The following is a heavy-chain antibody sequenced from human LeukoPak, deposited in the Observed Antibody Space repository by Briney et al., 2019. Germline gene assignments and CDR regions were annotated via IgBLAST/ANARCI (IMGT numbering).Heavy chain of an antibody. CDR1: GGSISSSSYY. D-gene: IGHD6-19*01. J-gene: IGHJ4*02. CDR2: IYYSGST. V-gene: IGHV4-39*01. CDR3: ARNSSGRYYYFDY. Sequence: PSETLSLTCTVSGGSISSSSYYWGWIRQPPGKGLEWIGSIYYSGSTYYNPSLKSRVTISVDTSKNQFSLKLSSVTAADTAVYYCARNSSGRYYYFDYWGQGTLVTVSS.